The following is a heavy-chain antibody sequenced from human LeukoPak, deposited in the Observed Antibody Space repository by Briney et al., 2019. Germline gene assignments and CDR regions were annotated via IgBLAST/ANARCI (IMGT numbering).Heavy chain of an antibody. Sequence: SSETLSLTCTVSGGSISTFYWSWIRQPPGKGLEWIGYIYYSGITNYNPSLKSRVTMSVDTSKNQFSLKLSSVTAADTAVYYCARQGSGSRAAFDYLGQGTLVTVSS. CDR3: ARQGSGSRAAFDY. V-gene: IGHV4-59*08. J-gene: IGHJ4*02. D-gene: IGHD1-26*01. CDR1: GGSISTFY. CDR2: IYYSGIT.